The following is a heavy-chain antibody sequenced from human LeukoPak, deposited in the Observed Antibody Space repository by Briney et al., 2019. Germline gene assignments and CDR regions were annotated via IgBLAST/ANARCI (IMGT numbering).Heavy chain of an antibody. Sequence: SETLSLTCTVSGGSISSYYWSWIRQPPGKGLEWIGEVHHSRNTNYNPSLKSRVTISVDTSKNEFSLKLTSVTAADTAVYFCARDFAVADGQTATWFDPWGQGTLVTVSS. D-gene: IGHD3-9*01. V-gene: IGHV4-34*01. CDR3: ARDFAVADGQTATWFDP. CDR2: VHHSRNT. J-gene: IGHJ5*02. CDR1: GGSISSYY.